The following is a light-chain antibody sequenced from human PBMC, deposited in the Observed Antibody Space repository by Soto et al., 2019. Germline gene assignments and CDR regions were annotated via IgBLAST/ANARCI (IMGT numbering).Light chain of an antibody. J-gene: IGLJ1*01. CDR3: SSYTSTSTLYV. CDR2: DVS. CDR1: SSEIGGYNY. Sequence: QSALTQPASVSGSPGQSITISCTGTSSEIGGYNYVSWYQHLPGKVPKLIIYDVSNRPSGVSDRFSGSKSGNAASLTISGLEAEDEADYYCSSYTSTSTLYVFGTGTKLTVL. V-gene: IGLV2-14*03.